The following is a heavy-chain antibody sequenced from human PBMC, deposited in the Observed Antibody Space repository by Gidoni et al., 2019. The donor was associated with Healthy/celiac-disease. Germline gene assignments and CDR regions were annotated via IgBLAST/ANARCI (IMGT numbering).Heavy chain of an antibody. J-gene: IGHJ4*02. CDR1: GFTFSSYS. CDR3: ARDLGAYCGGDCYSDY. CDR2: ISSSSSYI. Sequence: ELQLVESGGGLVKPGGSLRPSCAASGFTFSSYSMNWVRQAPGKGLEWISSISSSSSYIYYADSVKGRFTISRDNAKNSLYLQMNSLRAEDTAVYYCARDLGAYCGGDCYSDYWGQGTLVTVSS. D-gene: IGHD2-21*02. V-gene: IGHV3-21*01.